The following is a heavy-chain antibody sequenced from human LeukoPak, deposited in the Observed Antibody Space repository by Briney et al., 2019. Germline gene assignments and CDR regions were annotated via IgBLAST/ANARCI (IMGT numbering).Heavy chain of an antibody. CDR1: GFTVSSNY. V-gene: IGHV3-53*01. Sequence: GGSLRLSCAASGFTVSSNYMNWVRQAPGKGLEWVPVIYSGGSTYYADSVKGRFTISRDNSKNTLYLQMNSLRAEDTAMYYCARLDYDILTGYPYWGQGTLVTVSS. CDR2: IYSGGST. J-gene: IGHJ4*02. D-gene: IGHD3-9*01. CDR3: ARLDYDILTGYPY.